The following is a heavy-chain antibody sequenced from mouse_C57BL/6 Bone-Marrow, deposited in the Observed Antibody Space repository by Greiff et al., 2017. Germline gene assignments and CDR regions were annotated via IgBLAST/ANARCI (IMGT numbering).Heavy chain of an antibody. CDR1: GFTFSSYA. J-gene: IGHJ3*01. CDR3: ARDPWFAY. CDR2: ISDGGSYT. Sequence: EVKLMESGGGLVKPGGSLKLSCAASGFTFSSYAMSWVRQTPEKRLEWVATISDGGSYTYYPDNVKGRFTISRDNAKNNLYLLMSHLKSEDTAMYYCARDPWFAYWGQGTLVTVSA. V-gene: IGHV5-4*01.